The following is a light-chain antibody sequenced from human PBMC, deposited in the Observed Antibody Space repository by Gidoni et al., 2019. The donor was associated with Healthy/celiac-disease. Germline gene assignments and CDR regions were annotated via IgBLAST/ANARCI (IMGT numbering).Light chain of an antibody. J-gene: IGKJ4*01. CDR3: QQSYRTRLT. Sequence: DIQMTQSPSSLSASVGDRVTSTCWASQSISSYLNWCQQEPGKAPRLLVYAASSLQSGVTSSIRGSGSRREFTLTISSLQPGDFATYYCQQSYRTRLTFGGGTKVEIK. CDR1: QSISSY. V-gene: IGKV1-39*01. CDR2: AAS.